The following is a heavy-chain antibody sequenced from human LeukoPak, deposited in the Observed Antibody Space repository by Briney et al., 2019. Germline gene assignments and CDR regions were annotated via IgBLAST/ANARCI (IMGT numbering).Heavy chain of an antibody. V-gene: IGHV4-30-4*01. D-gene: IGHD1-26*01. CDR3: ARVWMGAFDY. CDR2: IYYSGST. Sequence: SETLSFTCTVSGGSISSGDYYWSWIRQPPGKGLEWIGYIYYSGSTYYNPSLKSRVTISVDTSKNQFSLKLSSVTAADTAVYYCARVWMGAFDYWGQGTLVTVSS. J-gene: IGHJ4*02. CDR1: GGSISSGDYY.